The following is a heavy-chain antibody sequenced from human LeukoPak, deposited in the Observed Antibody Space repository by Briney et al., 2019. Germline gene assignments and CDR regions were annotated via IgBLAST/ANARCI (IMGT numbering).Heavy chain of an antibody. CDR3: AKRSGPIQFLDAFDI. Sequence: PGGSLRLSCAASGLTFSSYAMHWVRQAPGKGLEWVSAISGSGGSTYYADSVKGRFTISRDNSKNTLYLQMNSLRAEDTAVYYCAKRSGPIQFLDAFDIWGQGTMVTVSS. CDR2: ISGSGGST. J-gene: IGHJ3*02. CDR1: GLTFSSYA. V-gene: IGHV3-23*01. D-gene: IGHD2-15*01.